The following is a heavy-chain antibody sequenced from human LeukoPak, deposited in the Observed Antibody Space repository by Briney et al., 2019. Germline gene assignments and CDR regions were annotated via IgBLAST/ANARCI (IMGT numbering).Heavy chain of an antibody. CDR2: IYGEGNT. J-gene: IGHJ4*02. CDR3: ARDSTTWSRAGY. D-gene: IGHD2-2*01. CDR1: GVTVSTSY. V-gene: IGHV3-53*01. Sequence: GGSLRLSCAASGVTVSTSYMIWVRQAPGKGLEWVSVIYGEGNTYYADSVKGRFTISRDDSKNTLSLQMTSLRAAGTAIYYCARDSTTWSRAGYWGQGTLVTVSS.